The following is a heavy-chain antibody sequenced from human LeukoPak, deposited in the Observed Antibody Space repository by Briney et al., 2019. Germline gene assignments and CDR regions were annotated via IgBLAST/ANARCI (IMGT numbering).Heavy chain of an antibody. D-gene: IGHD3-9*01. J-gene: IGHJ5*02. Sequence: GASVKVSCKASGYTFNNYGISWVRQAPGQGLEWMGRVTSYNGDTNYAQKFQGRVTMSTDTSTSTAYMGLRSLRFDDTAIYYCAKDWHILTGRNCFDPWGQGTLVTVSS. CDR1: GYTFNNYG. CDR2: VTSYNGDT. CDR3: AKDWHILTGRNCFDP. V-gene: IGHV1-18*01.